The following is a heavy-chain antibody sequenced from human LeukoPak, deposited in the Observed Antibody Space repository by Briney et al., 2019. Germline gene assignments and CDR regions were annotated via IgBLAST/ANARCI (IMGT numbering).Heavy chain of an antibody. CDR3: ARPPPRLDGSGWYYFDY. Sequence: GGSLRLSCAASGFTFSSYWMTWVRQAPGKGLEWVANIKHDGSGKNYADSVKGRFTISRDNSKDSLYLQMNSLRAEDTAVYYCARPPPRLDGSGWYYFDYWGQGTLVTV. V-gene: IGHV3-7*05. J-gene: IGHJ4*02. CDR1: GFTFSSYW. D-gene: IGHD6-19*01. CDR2: IKHDGSGK.